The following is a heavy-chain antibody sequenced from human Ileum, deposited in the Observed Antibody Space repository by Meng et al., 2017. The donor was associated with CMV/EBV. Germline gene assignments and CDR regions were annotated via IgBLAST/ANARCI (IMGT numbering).Heavy chain of an antibody. D-gene: IGHD7-27*01. CDR1: GYTFTNHN. V-gene: IGHV1-18*01. J-gene: IGHJ4*02. CDR3: ARDNWGYDY. CDR2: ISVNHGNT. Sequence: QVDLVESGTDGTTPGPCMKITCKTSGYTFTNHNIAWVRQAPGQGLEWMGWISVNHGNTDYAQKYQDRVTMTRDTSTNTAYMELRSLTSDDTAMYYCARDNWGYDYWGQGTLVTVSS.